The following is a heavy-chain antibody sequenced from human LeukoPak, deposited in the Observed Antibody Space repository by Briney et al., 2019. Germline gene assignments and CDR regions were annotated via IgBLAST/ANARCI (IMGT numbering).Heavy chain of an antibody. CDR3: ARQATVTTPLDY. J-gene: IGHJ4*02. CDR2: IDPGDSDT. CDR1: GYSFTSYW. Sequence: GESLKISCKGSGYSFTSYWIAWVRQMPGKGLEWMGIIDPGDSDTRYSPSFQGQVTISADKSISTAYLQWSSLKASDSAMYYCARQATVTTPLDYWGQGTLVTVSS. V-gene: IGHV5-51*01. D-gene: IGHD4-17*01.